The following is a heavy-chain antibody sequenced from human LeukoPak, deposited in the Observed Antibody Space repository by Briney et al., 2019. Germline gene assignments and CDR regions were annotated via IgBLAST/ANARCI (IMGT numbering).Heavy chain of an antibody. CDR2: IRYEGSNK. J-gene: IGHJ4*02. Sequence: PGGSLRPSCAASGFTFSTYAMHWVRQAPGKGLEWVAFIRYEGSNKYYADSVKGRFTISRDNPKNTLYLQMNSLRAEDTAVYYCAKPSSNYDFWSGYTNWGQGTLVTVSS. CDR1: GFTFSTYA. V-gene: IGHV3-30*02. CDR3: AKPSSNYDFWSGYTN. D-gene: IGHD3-3*01.